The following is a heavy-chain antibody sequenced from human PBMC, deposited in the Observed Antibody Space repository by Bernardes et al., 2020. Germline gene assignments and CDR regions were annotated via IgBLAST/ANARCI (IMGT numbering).Heavy chain of an antibody. CDR3: ARDNIAVAGFDY. CDR1: GGSVSSGSYY. CDR2: IYYSGST. Sequence: SETLSLTCTVSGGSVSSGSYYWSWIRQPPGKGREWIGYIYYSGSTNYNPSLKSRVTISVDTSKNQFSLKLSSVTAADTAVYYCARDNIAVAGFDYWGQGTLVTVSS. V-gene: IGHV4-61*01. D-gene: IGHD6-19*01. J-gene: IGHJ4*02.